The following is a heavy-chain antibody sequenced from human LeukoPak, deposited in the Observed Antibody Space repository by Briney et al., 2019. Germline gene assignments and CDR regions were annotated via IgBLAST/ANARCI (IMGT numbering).Heavy chain of an antibody. CDR3: AMKPYCGGDCYSDY. J-gene: IGHJ4*02. CDR2: ISGSGGGT. V-gene: IGHV3-23*01. D-gene: IGHD2-21*02. CDR1: GFTFSSYA. Sequence: GGSLRLSCAASGFTFSSYAMSWVRQAPGKGLEWVWAISGSGGGTYYADSVKGRFTISRDNSKNTLYLQMNSLRAEDTAVYYCAMKPYCGGDCYSDYWGQGTLVTVSS.